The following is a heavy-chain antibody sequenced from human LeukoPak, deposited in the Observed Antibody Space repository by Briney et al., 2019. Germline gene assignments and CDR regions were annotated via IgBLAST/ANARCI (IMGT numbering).Heavy chain of an antibody. Sequence: ASVKVSCKASGYTFTDYYIDWVQQAPGQGLEWMGWINPNSGGTNYAQKFQGRVTMTRDTSITTAYMELSRLRSDDTAVYYCAKPRKRIVVAGQDAFDMWGQGTMVAVSS. D-gene: IGHD3-22*01. V-gene: IGHV1-2*02. CDR2: INPNSGGT. CDR1: GYTFTDYY. J-gene: IGHJ3*02. CDR3: AKPRKRIVVAGQDAFDM.